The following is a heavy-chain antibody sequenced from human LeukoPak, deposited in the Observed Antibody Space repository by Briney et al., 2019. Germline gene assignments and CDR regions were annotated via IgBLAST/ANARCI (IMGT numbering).Heavy chain of an antibody. J-gene: IGHJ3*02. CDR1: GCSITGYH. CDR3: ARRNDFDI. V-gene: IGHV4-4*08. Sequence: SETLSLACTVSGCSITGYHWSWIRQPPGKGLEWIGYIYSSGSTEYKPSLKSRATISADTSKNQFSLKLTSVTAADTAIYYCARRNDFDIWGQGTMVTVSS. CDR2: IYSSGST.